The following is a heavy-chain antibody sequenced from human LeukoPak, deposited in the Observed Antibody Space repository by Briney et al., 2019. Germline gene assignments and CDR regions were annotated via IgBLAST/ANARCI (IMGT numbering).Heavy chain of an antibody. D-gene: IGHD3-10*01. CDR1: GFLLSTSGMR. Sequence: SGPALVKPTQTLTLTCTFSGFLLSTSGMRVSWIRQPPGKALEWLARIDWDDDKFYSTSLKTRLTISKDTSKNQVVLTMTNMDPVDTATYYCARISYYYGSDTSYYFDYWGQGTLVTVSS. CDR2: IDWDDDK. V-gene: IGHV2-70*04. CDR3: ARISYYYGSDTSYYFDY. J-gene: IGHJ4*02.